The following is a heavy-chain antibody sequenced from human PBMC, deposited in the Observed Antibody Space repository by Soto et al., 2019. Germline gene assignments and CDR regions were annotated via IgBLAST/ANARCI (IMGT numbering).Heavy chain of an antibody. D-gene: IGHD3-16*01. J-gene: IGHJ6*02. Sequence: ASVKVSCKASGYTFTNYGISWVRQAPGQGLEWMGWISGYSANTNYAQKLQGRVTMTTETSTTTAYMELRSLRSDDTAVYYCARDWGTRGTEEETATTFYYYYGLDVWGQGTTVTVSS. V-gene: IGHV1-18*01. CDR2: ISGYSANT. CDR1: GYTFTNYG. CDR3: ARDWGTRGTEEETATTFYYYYGLDV.